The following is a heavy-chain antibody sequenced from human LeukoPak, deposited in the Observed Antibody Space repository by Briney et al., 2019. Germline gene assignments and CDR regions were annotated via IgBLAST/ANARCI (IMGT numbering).Heavy chain of an antibody. D-gene: IGHD2-2*01. CDR3: ARWPRGSSTSCYGDY. Sequence: GESLKISCKGSGYSFTSYWIGWVRQMPGKGLEWMGIIYPGDSDTRYSPSFQGQVTISADKSISTAYLQWSSLKASDTAMYYCARWPRGSSTSCYGDYWGQGTLVTVSS. V-gene: IGHV5-51*01. J-gene: IGHJ4*02. CDR1: GYSFTSYW. CDR2: IYPGDSDT.